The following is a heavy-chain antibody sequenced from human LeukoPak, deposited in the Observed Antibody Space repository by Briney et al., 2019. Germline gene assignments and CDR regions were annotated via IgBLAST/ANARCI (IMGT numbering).Heavy chain of an antibody. Sequence: GGTLRLSCAASGFTFSNHGMNWVRQAPGKGLEWLSGVSPPGGGTYYADSVKGRFTVSRDDSENTLSLQMNSLRVEDTAIYYCARNLAWGAFDYWGQGTLVTVSS. CDR2: VSPPGGGT. CDR3: ARNLAWGAFDY. CDR1: GFTFSNHG. D-gene: IGHD7-27*01. J-gene: IGHJ4*02. V-gene: IGHV3-23*01.